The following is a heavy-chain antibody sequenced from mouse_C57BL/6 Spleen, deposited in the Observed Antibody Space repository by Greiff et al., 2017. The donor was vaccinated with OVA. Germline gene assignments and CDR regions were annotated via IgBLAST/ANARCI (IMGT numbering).Heavy chain of an antibody. J-gene: IGHJ4*01. D-gene: IGHD1-1*01. CDR3: ARDYYYGSSPQAMDY. CDR2: IDPEDGET. Sequence: VQLQQSGAELVKPGASVKLSCTASGFNIKDYYMHWVKQRTEQGLEWIGRIDPEDGETKYAPKFPGKATITADTSSNTAYLQLSSLTSEDTAVYYCARDYYYGSSPQAMDYWGQGTSVTVSS. CDR1: GFNIKDYY. V-gene: IGHV14-2*01.